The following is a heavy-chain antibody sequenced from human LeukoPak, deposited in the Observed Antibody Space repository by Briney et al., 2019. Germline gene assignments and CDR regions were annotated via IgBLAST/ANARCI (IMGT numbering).Heavy chain of an antibody. V-gene: IGHV4-61*02. CDR1: GDSISSGTYY. D-gene: IGHD3-10*01. CDR3: ARVVEYLYYFDS. J-gene: IGHJ4*02. Sequence: PSETLSLTCSVSGDSISSGTYYWSWIRQPAGKRLEWIGRMYTSGSTNYTNYNPSLKSRVTISLDTSKNQFSLKLSSVTAADTAVYYCARVVEYLYYFDSWGQGTLVTVSS. CDR2: MYTSGSTNYT.